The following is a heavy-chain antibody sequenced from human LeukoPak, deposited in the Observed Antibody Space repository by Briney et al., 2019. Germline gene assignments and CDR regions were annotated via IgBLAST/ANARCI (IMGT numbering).Heavy chain of an antibody. D-gene: IGHD6-19*01. J-gene: IGHJ4*02. Sequence: PLETLSLTCTVSGGSVSRYYWSWIRQPPGKGLEWIGYIYYNGSTNYNPSLKSRVTILVDTSKNQFSLKLNSVTAADTAVYYCARGSGWFRYWGQGTLVTVSS. CDR2: IYYNGST. CDR1: GGSVSRYY. CDR3: ARGSGWFRY. V-gene: IGHV4-59*02.